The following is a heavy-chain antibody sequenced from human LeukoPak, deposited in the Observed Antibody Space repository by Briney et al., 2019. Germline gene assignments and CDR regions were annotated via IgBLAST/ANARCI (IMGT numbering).Heavy chain of an antibody. J-gene: IGHJ6*02. CDR1: GFTFSSYS. Sequence: GGSLRLSCAASGFTFSSYSMNWVRQAPGKGLEWVSSISSSSSYIYYADSVKGRFTISRDNAKNSLYLQMNGLRAEDTAVYYCARDLGTMVRGVGDYYGMDVWGQGTTVTVSS. V-gene: IGHV3-21*01. D-gene: IGHD3-10*01. CDR2: ISSSSSYI. CDR3: ARDLGTMVRGVGDYYGMDV.